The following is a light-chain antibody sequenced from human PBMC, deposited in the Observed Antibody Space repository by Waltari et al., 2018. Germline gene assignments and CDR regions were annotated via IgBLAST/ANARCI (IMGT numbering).Light chain of an antibody. Sequence: QSALTQPAPVSGPPGQSITISCTGISSDGGSYNLVSWYQQHPGKAPKLIIYEASKRPSGVSSRFSGSKSGNTVSLTISGLQAEDEGDYYCCSYTNTHVVFGGGTKLTVL. CDR2: EAS. CDR3: CSYTNTHVV. CDR1: SSDGGSYNL. V-gene: IGLV2-14*02. J-gene: IGLJ2*01.